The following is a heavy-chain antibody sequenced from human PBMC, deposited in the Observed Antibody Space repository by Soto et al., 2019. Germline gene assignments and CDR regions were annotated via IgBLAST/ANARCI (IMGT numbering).Heavy chain of an antibody. CDR1: GFTFRNYD. CDR3: ARTDSDFYGLDV. D-gene: IGHD5-18*01. V-gene: IGHV3-13*05. CDR2: ISAAGDP. J-gene: IGHJ6*01. Sequence: EVQLVESGGGLVQPGGSLRLSCEASGFTFRNYDMHWVRQGTGKGLEWVSGISAAGDPDYADSVEGRFTISRENAQNSFFLQMNSLRVGETAVYYCARTDSDFYGLDVWGQGTTVIVSS.